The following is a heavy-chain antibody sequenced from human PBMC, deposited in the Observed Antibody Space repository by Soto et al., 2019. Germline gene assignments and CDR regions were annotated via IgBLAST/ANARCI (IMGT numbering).Heavy chain of an antibody. Sequence: GLDLEWLALIYWDDDKRYSPSLKSRLTITKDTSKNQVVLTMTNMDPVDTATYYCALLPRFLEINYWGQGTLVTVSS. CDR2: IYWDDDK. V-gene: IGHV2-5*02. D-gene: IGHD3-3*01. CDR3: ALLPRFLEINY. J-gene: IGHJ4*02.